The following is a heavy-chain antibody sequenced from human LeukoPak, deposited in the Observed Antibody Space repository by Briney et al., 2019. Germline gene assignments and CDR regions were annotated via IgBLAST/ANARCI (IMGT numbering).Heavy chain of an antibody. CDR1: GFTFSSYS. CDR2: ISSSSSYI. J-gene: IGHJ5*02. CDR3: ARDEANWFDP. Sequence: PGGSLILSCAASGFTFSSYSMNWVRQAPGKGLEWVSSISSSSSYIYYADSVKGRFTISRDNAKNSLYLQMNSLRAEDTAVYYCARDEANWFDPWGQGTLVTVSS. V-gene: IGHV3-21*01.